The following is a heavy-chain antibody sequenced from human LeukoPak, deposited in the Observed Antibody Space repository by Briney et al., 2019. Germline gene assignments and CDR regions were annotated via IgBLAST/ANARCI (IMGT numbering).Heavy chain of an antibody. CDR2: IYYSGST. V-gene: IGHV4-31*03. CDR3: ASSYGSGSYYQS. CDR1: GGSISSGGYH. J-gene: IGHJ4*02. Sequence: SETLSLTCTVSGGSISSGGYHWSWIRQHPGKGLEWIGYIYYSGSTYYNSSLKSRVTISVDTSKNQFSLKLSSVTAADTAVYYCASSYGSGSYYQSWGQGTLVTVSS. D-gene: IGHD3-10*01.